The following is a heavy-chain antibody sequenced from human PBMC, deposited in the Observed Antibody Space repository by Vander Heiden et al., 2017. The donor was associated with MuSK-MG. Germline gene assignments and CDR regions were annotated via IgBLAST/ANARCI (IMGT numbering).Heavy chain of an antibody. Sequence: QLQLQESGPGLVKPSETLSLTCTVSGGSISSSSYYWGWIRQPPGKGLEWIGSIYYSGSPYYNPSLKSRVTISVDTSKNQFSLKLSSVTAADTAVYYCASSRYYYDSSGYYYALYGMDVWGQGTTVTVSS. CDR3: ASSRYYYDSSGYYYALYGMDV. V-gene: IGHV4-39*01. J-gene: IGHJ6*01. CDR2: IYYSGSP. CDR1: GGSISSSSYY. D-gene: IGHD3-22*01.